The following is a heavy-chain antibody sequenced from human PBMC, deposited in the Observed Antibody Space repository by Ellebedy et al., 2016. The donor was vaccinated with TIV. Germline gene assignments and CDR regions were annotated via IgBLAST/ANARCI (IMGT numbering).Heavy chain of an antibody. CDR1: GFTFTSYA. Sequence: GESLKISCAASGFTFTSYAMSWVRQAPGKGLEWVSTISKSAMRKYYADSVEGRFVISRDNSKKTLSLQMKSLRAEDTAVYYCAKGRGGGSDSSAPRYYFDYWGLGTLVTVSS. J-gene: IGHJ4*02. CDR3: AKGRGGGSDSSAPRYYFDY. D-gene: IGHD3-22*01. V-gene: IGHV3-23*01. CDR2: ISKSAMRK.